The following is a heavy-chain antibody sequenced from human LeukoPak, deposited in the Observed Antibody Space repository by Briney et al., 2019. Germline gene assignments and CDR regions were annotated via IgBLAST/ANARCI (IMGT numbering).Heavy chain of an antibody. Sequence: PSETLSLTCTVSGGSISSSSYYWGWIRQPPGKGLEWIGSIYYSGSTYYNPSLKSRVTISVDTSKNQFSLKLSSVTAADTAVYCCASGRYYGSGSQYNWFDPWGQGTLVTVSS. CDR3: ASGRYYGSGSQYNWFDP. D-gene: IGHD3-10*01. CDR2: IYYSGST. CDR1: GGSISSSSYY. V-gene: IGHV4-39*01. J-gene: IGHJ5*02.